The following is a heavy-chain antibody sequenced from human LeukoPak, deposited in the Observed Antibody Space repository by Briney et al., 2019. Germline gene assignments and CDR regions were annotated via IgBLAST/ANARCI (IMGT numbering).Heavy chain of an antibody. Sequence: ASVKVSCKASGYTFTVYYMHWVRQAPGQGLEWMGWISPNSGGTNYAQNFQGRVTMTKDTSISTAYMELSSLRSDDTAVYYCARDSSGWYTTDYWGQGTLVTVSS. CDR3: ARDSSGWYTTDY. J-gene: IGHJ4*02. V-gene: IGHV1-2*02. CDR1: GYTFTVYY. D-gene: IGHD6-19*01. CDR2: ISPNSGGT.